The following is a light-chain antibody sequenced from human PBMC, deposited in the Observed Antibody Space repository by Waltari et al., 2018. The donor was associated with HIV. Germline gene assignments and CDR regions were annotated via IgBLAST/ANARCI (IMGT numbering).Light chain of an antibody. J-gene: IGKJ1*01. V-gene: IGKV1-5*03. CDR1: QGISNW. CDR2: KAS. CDR3: QQYYLSPWT. Sequence: DIQMTQSLSTLSASVGDRVTLTCRASQGISNWLACYQQKPGNAPKLLIYKASTLEGGVPSRFRGSGSGTEFTLTINSLQPDDFATYFCQQYYLSPWTFGQGARV.